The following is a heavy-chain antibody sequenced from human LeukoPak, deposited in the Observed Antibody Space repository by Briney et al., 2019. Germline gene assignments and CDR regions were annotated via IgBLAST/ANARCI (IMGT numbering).Heavy chain of an antibody. V-gene: IGHV1-2*02. CDR1: GYTFTGYY. CDR3: ASRYCSSTSCPEVDY. Sequence: ASVTVSCKASGYTFTGYYMHWVRQAPGQGLEGMGWINPNSGGTNYAQKFQGRGTMTRDTSISTAYMELSRLRSDDTAVYYCASRYCSSTSCPEVDYWGQGTLVTVSS. D-gene: IGHD2-2*01. J-gene: IGHJ4*02. CDR2: INPNSGGT.